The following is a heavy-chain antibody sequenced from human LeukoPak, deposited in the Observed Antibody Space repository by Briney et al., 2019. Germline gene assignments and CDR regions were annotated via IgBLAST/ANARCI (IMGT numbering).Heavy chain of an antibody. D-gene: IGHD2-2*01. CDR2: IWYDGNNK. J-gene: IGHJ6*02. Sequence: GRSLRLSCAASGFTFSSYGMHWVRQAPGKGLEWVAVIWYDGNNKYYADSVKGRFTISRDNSKNTLYLQMNSLRPEDTAVYYCARDGRYCIITSCYGYYGMDVWGQGTTVTVTS. V-gene: IGHV3-33*01. CDR3: ARDGRYCIITSCYGYYGMDV. CDR1: GFTFSSYG.